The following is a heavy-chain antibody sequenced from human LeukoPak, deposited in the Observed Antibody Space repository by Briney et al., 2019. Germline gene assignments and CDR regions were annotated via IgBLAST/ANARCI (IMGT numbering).Heavy chain of an antibody. V-gene: IGHV3-30*02. D-gene: IGHD6-19*01. Sequence: GGSLRLSCAASGFTFSSYGMHWVRQAPGKGLEGVSFIRYDGSNEYYADSVRGRFTISRDNSKNTLYLQMNSLRAEDTAVYYCAKDRAVAGDYYYYYMDVWGKGTTVTISS. CDR2: IRYDGSNE. CDR3: AKDRAVAGDYYYYYMDV. CDR1: GFTFSSYG. J-gene: IGHJ6*03.